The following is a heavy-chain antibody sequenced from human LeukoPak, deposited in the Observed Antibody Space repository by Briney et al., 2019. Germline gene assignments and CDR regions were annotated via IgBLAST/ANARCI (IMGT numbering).Heavy chain of an antibody. J-gene: IGHJ3*02. D-gene: IGHD4-17*01. CDR1: GGSISSSSYY. CDR2: IYYSGST. CDR3: ARHKMDYGDYVMHAFDI. V-gene: IGHV4-39*01. Sequence: PSETLSLTCTVSGGSISSSSYYWGWIRQPPGKGLEWIGSIYYSGSTYYNPSLKSRVTISVDTSKNQFSLKLSSVTAADAAVYYCARHKMDYGDYVMHAFDIWGQGTMVTVSS.